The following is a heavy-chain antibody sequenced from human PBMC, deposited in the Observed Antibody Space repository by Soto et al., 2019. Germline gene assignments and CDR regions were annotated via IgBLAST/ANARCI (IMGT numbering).Heavy chain of an antibody. CDR2: IGGTDGST. CDR3: AKRDDSSGYPYYFDY. D-gene: IGHD3-22*01. V-gene: IGHV3-23*01. Sequence: EVQLLESGGGLVQPGGSLRLSCAASGFTFSSYAMSWVRQAPGKGLEWVSAIGGTDGSTYYADSVKGRFTISRDNSKNTLYLQMNSLRAEDTAVYYCAKRDDSSGYPYYFDYWGQGTLVTVSS. CDR1: GFTFSSYA. J-gene: IGHJ4*02.